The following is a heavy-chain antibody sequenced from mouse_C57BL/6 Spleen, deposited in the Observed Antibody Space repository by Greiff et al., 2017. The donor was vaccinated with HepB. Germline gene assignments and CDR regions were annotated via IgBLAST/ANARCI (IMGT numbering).Heavy chain of an antibody. V-gene: IGHV1-69*01. CDR2: IDPSDSYT. J-gene: IGHJ3*01. D-gene: IGHD4-1*01. Sequence: QVQLQQPGAELVMPGASVKLSCKASGYTFTSYWMHWVKQRPGQGLEWIGEIDPSDSYTNYNQKFKGKSTLTVDKASSTAYMQLSSLTSEDSAVYYCARWDAYWGQGTLVTVSA. CDR3: ARWDAY. CDR1: GYTFTSYW.